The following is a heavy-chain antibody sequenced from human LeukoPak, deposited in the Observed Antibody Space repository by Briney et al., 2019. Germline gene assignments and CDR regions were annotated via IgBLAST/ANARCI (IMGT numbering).Heavy chain of an antibody. CDR1: GFTFSSYG. V-gene: IGHV3-30*18. J-gene: IGHJ4*02. D-gene: IGHD3-9*01. CDR2: ISYDGSNK. CDR3: AKSQYYDILTGYFFDY. Sequence: QPGGSLRLSCAASGFTFSSYGMHWARQAPGKGLEWVAVISYDGSNKYYADSVKGRFTISRDNSKNTLYLQMNSLRAEDTAVYYCAKSQYYDILTGYFFDYWGQGTLVTVSS.